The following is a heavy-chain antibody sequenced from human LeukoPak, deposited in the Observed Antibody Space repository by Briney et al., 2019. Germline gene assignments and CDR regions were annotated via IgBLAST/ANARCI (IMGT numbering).Heavy chain of an antibody. D-gene: IGHD6-13*01. J-gene: IGHJ6*02. CDR1: GYTFTSYG. V-gene: IGHV1-18*01. CDR3: ARSYSSSWYLHYYYYYGMDV. CDR2: ISAYNGNT. Sequence: ASVKVSCKASGYTFTSYGISWVRQAPGQGLEWMGWISAYNGNTNYAQKLQGRVTMTTDTSTSTAYMELRSLRSDDTAEYYCARSYSSSWYLHYYYYYGMDVWGQGTTVTVSS.